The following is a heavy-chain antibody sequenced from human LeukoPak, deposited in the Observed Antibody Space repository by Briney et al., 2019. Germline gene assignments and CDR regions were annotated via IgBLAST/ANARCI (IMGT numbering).Heavy chain of an antibody. J-gene: IGHJ3*02. CDR3: AASRAAAGISVAFDI. D-gene: IGHD6-13*01. CDR2: ISAHNGNT. Sequence: ASVKVSCKASGYTFTSYGISWVRQAPGQGLEWMGWISAHNGNTNYAQKLQGRVTMTTDTSTSTAYMELRSLRSDDTAVYYCAASRAAAGISVAFDIWGQGTMVTVSS. V-gene: IGHV1-18*01. CDR1: GYTFTSYG.